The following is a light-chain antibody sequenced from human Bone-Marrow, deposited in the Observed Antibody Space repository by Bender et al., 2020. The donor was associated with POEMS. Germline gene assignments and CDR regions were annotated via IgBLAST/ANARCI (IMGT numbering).Light chain of an antibody. CDR1: NSDVGGYIY. V-gene: IGLV2-14*01. Sequence: QSALTQPASVSGSPGQSITISCTGTNSDVGGYIYVSWYQQHPGKAPKLMIYDVSNRPSGVSNRFSGSKSGNTASLTISGLQAEDEGDYYCSSYTSTSTLVVFGGGTKLTVL. CDR3: SSYTSTSTLVV. CDR2: DVS. J-gene: IGLJ2*01.